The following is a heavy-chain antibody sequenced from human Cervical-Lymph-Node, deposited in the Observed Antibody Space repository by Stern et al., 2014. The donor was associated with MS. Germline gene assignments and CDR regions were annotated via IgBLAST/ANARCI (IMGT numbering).Heavy chain of an antibody. CDR2: ISSNGGST. J-gene: IGHJ2*01. CDR1: GFTFSSYA. CDR3: ARGVTYCGGDCYGWYFDL. Sequence: EVQLGESGGGLVQPGGSLRLSCAASGFTFSSYAMHWVRQAPGKGLEYVSVISSNGGSTYYANSVKGRFTISRDNSKNTLYLHMGSLRVEDMAVYYCARGVTYCGGDCYGWYFDLWGRGTLVTVSS. V-gene: IGHV3-64*01. D-gene: IGHD2-21*02.